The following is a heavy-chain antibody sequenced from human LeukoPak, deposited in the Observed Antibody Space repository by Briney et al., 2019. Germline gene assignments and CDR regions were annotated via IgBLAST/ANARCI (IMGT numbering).Heavy chain of an antibody. CDR1: GRSFSGYY. CDR3: ARRRYCDY. CDR2: INHSGST. J-gene: IGHJ4*02. V-gene: IGHV4-34*01. Sequence: PSETLSLTWVVYGRSFSGYYWGWIRHPPGKGLEWIGEINHSGSTNYKPSLKSRVAISVDTSKNQFSLNLSSVTAADTAVYYCARRRYCDYWGQGTLVTVSS.